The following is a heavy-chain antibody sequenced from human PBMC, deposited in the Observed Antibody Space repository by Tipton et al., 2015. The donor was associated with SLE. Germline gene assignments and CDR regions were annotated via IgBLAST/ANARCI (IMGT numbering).Heavy chain of an antibody. CDR3: ASRLKYSGYDYRYFRRTQFDY. CDR1: GGSFSDYS. J-gene: IGHJ4*02. CDR2: VNHGGSS. V-gene: IGHV4-34*01. D-gene: IGHD5-12*01. Sequence: TLSLTCAVYGGSFSDYSWSWIRQPPGKGLEWIGEVNHGGSSNYNPSLQSRVTMPVDTSKNQFSLNLTSVTAADTAVYYCASRLKYSGYDYRYFRRTQFDYWGQGTLVTVSS.